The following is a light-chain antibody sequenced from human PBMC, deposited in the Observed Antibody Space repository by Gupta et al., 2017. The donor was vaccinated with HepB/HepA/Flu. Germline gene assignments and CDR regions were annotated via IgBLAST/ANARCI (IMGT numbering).Light chain of an antibody. CDR1: TSNIGSNT. J-gene: IGLJ1*01. CDR2: SNN. Sequence: QSVLTQPPSASGTPGQRVTISCSGSTSNIGSNTVNWYQQLPRTAPKLLIYSNNQRPSGVPDRFSGSKSGTSASLAISRLQSEDEADYYCAAWEDSLNGHVFGTGTKVTVL. CDR3: AAWEDSLNGHV. V-gene: IGLV1-44*01.